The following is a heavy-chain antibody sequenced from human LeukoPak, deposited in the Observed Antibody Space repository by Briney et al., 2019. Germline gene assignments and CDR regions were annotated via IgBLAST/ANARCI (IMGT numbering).Heavy chain of an antibody. D-gene: IGHD5-18*01. J-gene: IGHJ4*02. CDR3: AREKLDTAMVLQYYFDY. CDR2: IYYSGST. CDR1: GGSISSYY. V-gene: IGHV4-59*12. Sequence: PSETLSLTCTVSGGSISSYYWSWIRQPPGKGLEWIGYIYYSGSTNYNPSLKSRVTISVDTSKNQFSLKLSSVTAADTAVYYCAREKLDTAMVLQYYFDYWGQGTLVTVSS.